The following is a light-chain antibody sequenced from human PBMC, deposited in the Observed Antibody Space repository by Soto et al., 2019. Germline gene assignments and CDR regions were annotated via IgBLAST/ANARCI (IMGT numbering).Light chain of an antibody. V-gene: IGKV1-5*01. CDR2: DAS. CDR1: QSVRSW. J-gene: IGKJ4*01. CDR3: QQYDNYPFT. Sequence: DIQMTQSPSTLSASVGDRVTITCRASQSVRSWLAWYQQKPGRAPKFLIYDASSLESGVPSRFSGSVSRTEFTLTISNLQPDDFGTYYCQQYDNYPFTFGGGTKVE.